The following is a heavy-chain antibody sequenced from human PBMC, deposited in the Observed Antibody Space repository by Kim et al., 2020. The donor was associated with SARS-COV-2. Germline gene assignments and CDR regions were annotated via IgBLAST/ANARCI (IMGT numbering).Heavy chain of an antibody. D-gene: IGHD3-16*01. J-gene: IGHJ4*02. Sequence: YAYSGKGRLPISRDNSKNPVYLHMNSRRVEDTAVYFCARDRGGTGAVFDYWGQGTLVTVSS. V-gene: IGHV3-53*01. CDR3: ARDRGGTGAVFDY.